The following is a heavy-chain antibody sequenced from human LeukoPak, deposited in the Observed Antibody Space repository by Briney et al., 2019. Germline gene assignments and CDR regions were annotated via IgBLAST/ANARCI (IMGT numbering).Heavy chain of an antibody. J-gene: IGHJ1*01. CDR2: IYSGGGT. CDR1: GFTVSTNY. V-gene: IGHV3-53*01. D-gene: IGHD1-26*01. Sequence: GGSLRLSCAASGFTVSTNYMSWVRQAPGKGLEWVSVIYSGGGTYYADSVKGRFTISRDNSKNTLYLQMNSLRAEDTALYYCAKKVVVGATSPYSDFQDWGQGTLVTVSS. CDR3: AKKVVVGATSPYSDFQD.